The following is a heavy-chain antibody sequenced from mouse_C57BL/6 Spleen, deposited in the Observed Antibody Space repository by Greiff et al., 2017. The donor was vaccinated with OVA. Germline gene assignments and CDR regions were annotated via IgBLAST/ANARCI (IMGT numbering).Heavy chain of an antibody. CDR3: ARVGYDYDDY. V-gene: IGHV1-72*01. CDR2: IDPNSGGT. D-gene: IGHD2-4*01. Sequence: QVQLQQPGAELVKPGASVKLSCKASGYTFTSYWMHWVKQRPGRGLEWIGRIDPNSGGTKYNEKFKSKATLTVDKPSSTAYMQLSILTSEDSAVYYCARVGYDYDDYWGQGTTLTVSS. J-gene: IGHJ2*01. CDR1: GYTFTSYW.